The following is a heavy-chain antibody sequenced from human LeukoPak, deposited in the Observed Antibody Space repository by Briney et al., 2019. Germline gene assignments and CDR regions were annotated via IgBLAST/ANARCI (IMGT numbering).Heavy chain of an antibody. V-gene: IGHV3-74*01. CDR2: INTDGSST. D-gene: IGHD5-18*01. CDR3: TRGGYSYGVFDY. CDR1: GFTLTSNW. J-gene: IGHJ4*02. Sequence: ESLRLSSAPSGFTLTSNWTSWVREAPRKGLVWVSRINTDGSSTTYADSVKGRFTISRDNAKNTLYLQMNSLRDEDTAVYYCTRGGYSYGVFDYWGQGTLVAVSA.